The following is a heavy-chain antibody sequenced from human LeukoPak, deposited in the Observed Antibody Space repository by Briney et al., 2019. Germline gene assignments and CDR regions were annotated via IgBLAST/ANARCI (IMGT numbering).Heavy chain of an antibody. CDR2: ISSSRSSYSYT. Sequence: KPGGSLRLSCAASGFTFSSYSMHWVRQAPGKGLEWVSSISSSRSSYSYTYYADSVKGRFTISRDNAKNSLLLQMNSLRAEDTAVYYCARDPRISVIASYAFDIWGQGTMVTVSS. CDR1: GFTFSSYS. D-gene: IGHD2-21*01. J-gene: IGHJ3*02. CDR3: ARDPRISVIASYAFDI. V-gene: IGHV3-21*01.